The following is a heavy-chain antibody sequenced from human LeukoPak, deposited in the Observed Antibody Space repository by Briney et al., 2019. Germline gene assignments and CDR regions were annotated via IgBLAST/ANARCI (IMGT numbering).Heavy chain of an antibody. D-gene: IGHD6-19*01. Sequence: PGGSLRLSSAASGFTFSSYGMHWVRQAPGKGLEWVAVIWFDGSNKYYADSVKGRYTISRDNSKNTLYLQMNSLRAEDTAVYYCAKDQGEHGSGWSNFDYWGQGTLVTVSS. CDR1: GFTFSSYG. CDR3: AKDQGEHGSGWSNFDY. J-gene: IGHJ4*02. CDR2: IWFDGSNK. V-gene: IGHV3-33*06.